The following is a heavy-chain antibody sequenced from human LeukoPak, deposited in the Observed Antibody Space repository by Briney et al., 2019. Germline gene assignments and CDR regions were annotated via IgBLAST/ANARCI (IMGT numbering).Heavy chain of an antibody. CDR1: GFTFSSYG. V-gene: IGHV3-23*01. CDR2: ISGSGGST. Sequence: GSLRLSCAASGFTFSSYGMSWVRQAPGKGLEWVSAISGSGGSTYYADSVKGRFTISRDNSKNTLYLEMNSLRAEDTAVYYCARAVWDSSGHLFDYWGQGTLVTVSS. D-gene: IGHD3-22*01. J-gene: IGHJ4*02. CDR3: ARAVWDSSGHLFDY.